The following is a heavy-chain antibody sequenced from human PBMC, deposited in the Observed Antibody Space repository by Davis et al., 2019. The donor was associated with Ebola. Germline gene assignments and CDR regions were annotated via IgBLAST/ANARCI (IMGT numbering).Heavy chain of an antibody. CDR1: GFTFSHYY. CDR2: ISGSSTYT. Sequence: PGGSLRLSCAASGFTFSHYYMTWIRQAPGKGLQWVAYISGSSTYTNYADSVKGRFTISRDSAKNSVSLQMDSLRAEDTAVYYCATMTGSYRSYYFDYWGQGALVTVS. D-gene: IGHD3-9*01. J-gene: IGHJ4*02. CDR3: ATMTGSYRSYYFDY. V-gene: IGHV3-11*06.